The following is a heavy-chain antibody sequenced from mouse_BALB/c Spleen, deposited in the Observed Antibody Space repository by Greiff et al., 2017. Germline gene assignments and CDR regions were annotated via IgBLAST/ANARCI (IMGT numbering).Heavy chain of an antibody. CDR2: IYPGNSDT. D-gene: IGHD2-1*01. Sequence: EVKLQESGTVLARPGASVKMSCKASGYTFTSYWMHWVKQRPGQGLEWIGAIYPGNSDTSYNQKFKGKAKLTAVTSTSTAYMELSSLTNEDSAVYYCTRSLIYYGQGYYAMDYWGQGTSVTVSS. CDR1: GYTFTSYW. V-gene: IGHV1-5*01. CDR3: TRSLIYYGQGYYAMDY. J-gene: IGHJ4*01.